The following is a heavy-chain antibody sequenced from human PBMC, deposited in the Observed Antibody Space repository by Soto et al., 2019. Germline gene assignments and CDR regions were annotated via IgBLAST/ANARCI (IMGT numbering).Heavy chain of an antibody. Sequence: SCPTLVNPTETLTVTCTFSGFSLTSPGMCVSWIRQSPGKALEWLALIERDDDDKYYSTSLKTRPTISKDTRKNQVVLTMANMDPADTATYYCARSIRGPRRFNGMDVWGQGTTVTVYS. V-gene: IGHV2-70*13. J-gene: IGHJ6*02. CDR2: IERDDDDK. CDR3: ARSIRGPRRFNGMDV. CDR1: GFSLTSPGMC. D-gene: IGHD1-20*01.